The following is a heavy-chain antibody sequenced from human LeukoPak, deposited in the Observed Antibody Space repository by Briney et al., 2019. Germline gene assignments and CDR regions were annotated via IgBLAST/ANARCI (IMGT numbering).Heavy chain of an antibody. D-gene: IGHD2-21*01. Sequence: GGSLRLSCAASGFTFSDYYMSWIRQAPGKGLEWVSYISGSGSTIYYADSVKGRFTISRDNAKNSLYLQMNSLRAEDTAVYYCARPGTLWAYYFDYWGQGTLVTVSS. CDR1: GFTFSDYY. V-gene: IGHV3-11*04. CDR2: ISGSGSTI. J-gene: IGHJ4*02. CDR3: ARPGTLWAYYFDY.